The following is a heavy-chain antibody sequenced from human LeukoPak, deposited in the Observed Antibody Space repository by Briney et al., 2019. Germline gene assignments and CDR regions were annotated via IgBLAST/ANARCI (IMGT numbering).Heavy chain of an antibody. V-gene: IGHV3-13*04. D-gene: IGHD2-15*01. J-gene: IGHJ5*01. CDR2: IGTAGDT. CDR1: GFIFSNYD. CDR3: TRGKQDWFDS. Sequence: PGGSLRLSCAASGFIFSNYDMHWVRQTTGRGLEWVAAIGTAGDTYYPGSVRGRFTISRENAKNTLNLQMNSLRDGDMAVYYCTRGKQDWFDSWGQGTLVTVSS.